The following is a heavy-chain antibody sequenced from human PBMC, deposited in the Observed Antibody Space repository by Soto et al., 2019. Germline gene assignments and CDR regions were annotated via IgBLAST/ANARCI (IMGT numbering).Heavy chain of an antibody. CDR1: GFNFNVAW. Sequence: EGQLVESGGRLVEPGGSLRLSCAASGFNFNVAWMNWVRQAPGKGLEWLGRIKSKGGGETTESLAFVKGRFTISRDDSKNTLYPQMNGLKSEDTAVYYCTNVLALPPTEAFDIWGQWTMVTVSS. V-gene: IGHV3-15*01. D-gene: IGHD3-3*02. CDR3: TNVLALPPTEAFDI. J-gene: IGHJ3*02. CDR2: IKSKGGGETT.